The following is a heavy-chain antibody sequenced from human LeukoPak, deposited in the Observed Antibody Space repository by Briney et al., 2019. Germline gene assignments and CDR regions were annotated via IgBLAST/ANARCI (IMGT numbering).Heavy chain of an antibody. CDR3: ARVIYPQWLLGDY. CDR2: INPNSGGT. V-gene: IGHV1-2*02. CDR1: GYTFTGYY. Sequence: ASVKVSCKASGYTFTGYYMHWVRQAPGHGLEWMGWINPNSGGTNYAQKFQGRVTMTRDTSISTAYMELSRLRSDDTAVYYCARVIYPQWLLGDYWGQGTLVTVSS. J-gene: IGHJ4*02. D-gene: IGHD6-19*01.